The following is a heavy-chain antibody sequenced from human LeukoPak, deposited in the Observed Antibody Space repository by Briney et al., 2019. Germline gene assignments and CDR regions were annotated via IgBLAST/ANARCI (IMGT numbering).Heavy chain of an antibody. CDR2: IIPIFGTA. D-gene: IGHD2-2*01. Sequence: ASVKVSCKGSGGTFSSYAISWVRQAPGQGLEWMGGIIPIFGTANYAQKFQGRVTITADESTSTAYMELSSLRSEDTAVYYCARGPDIVVVPAGPWGYYYYMDVWGKGTTVTVSS. J-gene: IGHJ6*03. V-gene: IGHV1-69*13. CDR3: ARGPDIVVVPAGPWGYYYYMDV. CDR1: GGTFSSYA.